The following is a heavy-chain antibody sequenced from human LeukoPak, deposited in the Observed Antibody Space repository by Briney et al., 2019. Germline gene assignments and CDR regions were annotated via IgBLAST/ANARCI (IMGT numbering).Heavy chain of an antibody. Sequence: PGGSLRLSCAASGFTFGIYWMSWVRQAPGKGLEWVANIKQEGSEKYYVDSVKGRLTISRDNAKNSLYMQMNSLRAEATAVYYCASVTYCSSASCYHRAEYFQHWGQGTLVTVYS. J-gene: IGHJ1*01. CDR3: ASVTYCSSASCYHRAEYFQH. D-gene: IGHD2-2*01. V-gene: IGHV3-7*01. CDR2: IKQEGSEK. CDR1: GFTFGIYW.